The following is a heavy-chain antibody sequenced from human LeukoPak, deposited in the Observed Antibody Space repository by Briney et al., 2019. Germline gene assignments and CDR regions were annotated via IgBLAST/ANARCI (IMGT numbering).Heavy chain of an antibody. D-gene: IGHD5-18*01. Sequence: GGSLRLSCSASGFTFSSYAMSWVRQAPGKGLEWVSAISGSGGSTYYADSVKGRFTISRDNSKNTLYLQMNSLRAEDTAVYYCARTPRGYGINFDYWGQGTLVTVSS. J-gene: IGHJ4*02. CDR1: GFTFSSYA. CDR2: ISGSGGST. V-gene: IGHV3-23*01. CDR3: ARTPRGYGINFDY.